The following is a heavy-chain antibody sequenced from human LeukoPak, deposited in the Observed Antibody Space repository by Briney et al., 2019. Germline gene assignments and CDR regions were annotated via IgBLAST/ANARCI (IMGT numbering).Heavy chain of an antibody. V-gene: IGHV3-33*01. D-gene: IGHD7-27*01. CDR3: ARDQSPKWGSGERYFDY. CDR1: GSTFNMYA. J-gene: IGHJ4*02. Sequence: GRSLRLSCAASGSTFNMYAMHWSRQAPGKGLERVAVMRNDGSEMYYGDSEKGRFTSARDNSKSTLYLQTNSLRAEDTAVYYCARDQSPKWGSGERYFDYWGLGTLVTVSS. CDR2: MRNDGSEM.